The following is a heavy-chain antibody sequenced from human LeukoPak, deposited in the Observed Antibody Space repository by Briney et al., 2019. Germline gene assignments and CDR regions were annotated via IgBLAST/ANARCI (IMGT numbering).Heavy chain of an antibody. J-gene: IGHJ3*01. CDR2: MYSGGST. D-gene: IGHD1-26*01. V-gene: IGHV3-66*01. CDR3: ARDHSRTYGALDL. Sequence: PGGSLRLSCAASGFSVNSSYMNWVRQAPGKGLEWVSVMYSGGSTYSADSVKDRFIISRDNSKNTLYLQMSRLRAEDTAVYYCARDHSRTYGALDLWGQGTMVTVSS. CDR1: GFSVNSSY.